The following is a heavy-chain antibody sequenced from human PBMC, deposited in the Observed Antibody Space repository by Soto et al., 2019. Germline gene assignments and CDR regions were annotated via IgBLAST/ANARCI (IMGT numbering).Heavy chain of an antibody. V-gene: IGHV3-11*01. D-gene: IGHD2-8*01. CDR3: ASGTNGAFFVY. J-gene: IGHJ4*02. CDR2: ISSRASTI. Sequence: QVQLVESGGGLVKPGGSLRLSCAASGFTFSNYYMSWIRQAPGKGLEWVSYISSRASTIFYADSVKGRFIISRDNVKNSLYLQMNSLRVEDTAVYYCASGTNGAFFVYWGQGILVAVSS. CDR1: GFTFSNYY.